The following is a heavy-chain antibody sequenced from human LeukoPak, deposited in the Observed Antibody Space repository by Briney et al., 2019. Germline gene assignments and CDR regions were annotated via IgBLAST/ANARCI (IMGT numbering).Heavy chain of an antibody. D-gene: IGHD6-13*01. V-gene: IGHV4-59*12. Sequence: PSETLSLTCSVPGGSMKNSFWSWIRQPPGKGLEWIGYVSDTGITNSNPSLKSRVTFSIDTSKNQFSLKLSSVTAADTAVYYCARGIAAARSWFDPWGQGTLVTVSS. CDR3: ARGIAAARSWFDP. J-gene: IGHJ5*02. CDR1: GGSMKNSF. CDR2: VSDTGIT.